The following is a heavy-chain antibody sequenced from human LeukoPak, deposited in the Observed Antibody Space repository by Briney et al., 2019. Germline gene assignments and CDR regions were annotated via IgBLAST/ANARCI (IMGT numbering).Heavy chain of an antibody. CDR2: IKEDGSEK. CDR3: ARDLYRIVVVPHYFDY. Sequence: GGSLRLSCAASGFTFSNAWMSWVRQAPGKGLEWVANIKEDGSEKYYVDSVKGRFTISRDNAKKSLYLQMNSLRAEDTAVYYCARDLYRIVVVPHYFDYWGQGTLVTVSS. D-gene: IGHD3-22*01. J-gene: IGHJ4*02. V-gene: IGHV3-7*01. CDR1: GFTFSNAW.